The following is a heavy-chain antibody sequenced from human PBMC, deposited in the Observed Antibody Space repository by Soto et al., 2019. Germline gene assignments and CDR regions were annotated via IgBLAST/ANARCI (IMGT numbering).Heavy chain of an antibody. CDR3: AKRLTGYSYYGMDV. J-gene: IGHJ6*02. CDR2: ISGSGGST. CDR1: GFTFCSYA. D-gene: IGHD7-27*01. V-gene: IGHV3-23*01. Sequence: EVQLLESGGGLVQPGGSLRLSCAASGFTFCSYAMSWVRQAPGKGLEWVSAISGSGGSTYYADSVKGRFTISRDNSKNTLYLQMNSLRAEDTAVYYCAKRLTGYSYYGMDVWGQGTTVTVSS.